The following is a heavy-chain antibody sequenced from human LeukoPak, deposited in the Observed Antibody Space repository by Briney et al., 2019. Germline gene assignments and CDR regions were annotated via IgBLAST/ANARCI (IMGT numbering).Heavy chain of an antibody. V-gene: IGHV3-7*01. CDR1: GFTLSGYW. CDR3: ARGGYSFDY. D-gene: IGHD5-12*01. CDR2: LHADGIER. J-gene: IGHJ4*02. Sequence: PGGSLRLSCAASGFTLSGYWMSWVRQAPGKGLEWVARLHADGIERYFVDSVKGRFTIPRDNAKNSLYLQMYSLRLDDTAVYYCARGGYSFDYLGQGTLVTVSS.